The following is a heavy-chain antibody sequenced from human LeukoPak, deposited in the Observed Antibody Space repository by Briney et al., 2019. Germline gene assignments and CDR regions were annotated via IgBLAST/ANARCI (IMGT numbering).Heavy chain of an antibody. D-gene: IGHD2/OR15-2a*01. Sequence: GGSLRLSCAASGSYWMHWVRQAPGKGLVWVSHINSDGSWTSYADSVKGRFTISKDNAKNTVYLQMNNRRAEDTAVYYCVSFYETYWGRGTLVTVSS. CDR3: VSFYETY. V-gene: IGHV3-74*01. CDR1: GSYW. CDR2: INSDGSWT. J-gene: IGHJ4*02.